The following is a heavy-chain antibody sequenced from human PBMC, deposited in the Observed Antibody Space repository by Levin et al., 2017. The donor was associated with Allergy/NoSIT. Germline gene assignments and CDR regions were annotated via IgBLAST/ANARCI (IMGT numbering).Heavy chain of an antibody. D-gene: IGHD2-21*01. CDR3: ATYSSGRDYFDY. J-gene: IGHJ4*02. CDR1: GGSISSNSYY. Sequence: PSETLSLTCTVSGGSISSNSYYWGWIRQPPGTGLEWIGNIYYSGTTYYNPSLKSRVTISVDTSKNQFSLKLSSVTAADTAVYYCATYSSGRDYFDYWGQGTLVTVSS. CDR2: IYYSGTT. V-gene: IGHV4-39*01.